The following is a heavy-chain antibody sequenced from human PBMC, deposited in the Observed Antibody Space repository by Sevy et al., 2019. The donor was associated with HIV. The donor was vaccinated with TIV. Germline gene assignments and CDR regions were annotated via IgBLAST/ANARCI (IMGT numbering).Heavy chain of an antibody. CDR2: FSFGCGRI. V-gene: IGHV3-23*01. D-gene: IGHD2-8*01. Sequence: GESLKISCEASGFTFSKYSMSWVRQAPGKGLEWVSTFSFGCGRINYADSVMGRFTISRDDSKNTLYLQMNSLRAEDTAVYYCAREGGTKPHDYWGQGALVTVSS. CDR1: GFTFSKYS. CDR3: AREGGTKPHDY. J-gene: IGHJ4*02.